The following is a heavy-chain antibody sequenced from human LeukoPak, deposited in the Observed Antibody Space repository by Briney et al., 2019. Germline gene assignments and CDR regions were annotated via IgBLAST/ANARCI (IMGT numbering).Heavy chain of an antibody. V-gene: IGHV3-23*01. CDR3: AKMEAWTTVTGSGVDY. CDR2: ISGSGGST. J-gene: IGHJ4*02. D-gene: IGHD4-17*01. Sequence: PGGSLRLSCAASGFTFSSAWMSWVRQAPGKGLEWVSAISGSGGSTYYADSVKGRFTISRDNSKNTLYLQMNSLRAEDTAVYYCAKMEAWTTVTGSGVDYWGQGTLVTVSS. CDR1: GFTFSSAW.